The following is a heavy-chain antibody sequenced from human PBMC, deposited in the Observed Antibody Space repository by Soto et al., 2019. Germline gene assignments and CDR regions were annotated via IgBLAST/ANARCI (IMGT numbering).Heavy chain of an antibody. D-gene: IGHD5-12*01. V-gene: IGHV5-10-1*01. J-gene: IGHJ3*02. CDR1: GYSFTSYW. CDR2: IDPSDSYT. Sequence: GESLKISCKGSGYSFTSYWISWVRQMPGKGLEWMGRIDPSDSYTNYSPSFQGHVTISADKSISTAYLQWSSLRASDTAMYYCARHTIEGVATMDAFDIWGQGTMVTVSS. CDR3: ARHTIEGVATMDAFDI.